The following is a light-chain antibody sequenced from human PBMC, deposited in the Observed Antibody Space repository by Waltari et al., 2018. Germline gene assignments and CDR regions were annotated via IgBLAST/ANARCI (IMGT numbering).Light chain of an antibody. J-gene: IGLJ1*01. V-gene: IGLV2-23*01. CDR3: FSYAGSNIYV. Sequence: QSALTQPASVSGSPGQSITISCAGTSSGVGSYNLVSWYQQHPGRAPKLIIYEDNKRSSGVSSRFSGSKSGNTASLTISGLQTEDEAEYYCFSYAGSNIYVFASGTKVTVL. CDR1: SSGVGSYNL. CDR2: EDN.